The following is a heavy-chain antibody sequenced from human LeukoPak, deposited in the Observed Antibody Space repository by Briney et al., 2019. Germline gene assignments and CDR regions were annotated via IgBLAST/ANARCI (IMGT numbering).Heavy chain of an antibody. CDR3: ARDYSESEYFFDY. Sequence: GGSLRLSCAASGFTFSDYYMTWIRQAPGKGLEWVSYISGTGNNKYYADSVKGRFTISRDNAQNSLYLQMSSLRAEDTAMYYCARDYSESEYFFDYWGQGSLVAVSS. CDR2: ISGTGNNK. J-gene: IGHJ4*02. V-gene: IGHV3-11*01. CDR1: GFTFSDYY. D-gene: IGHD1-26*01.